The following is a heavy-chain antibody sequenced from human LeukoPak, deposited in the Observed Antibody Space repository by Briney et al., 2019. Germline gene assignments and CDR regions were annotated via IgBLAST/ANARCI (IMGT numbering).Heavy chain of an antibody. CDR3: ARQFGGERITMVRGVSDY. J-gene: IGHJ4*02. D-gene: IGHD3-10*01. Sequence: ASVKVSCKASGYTFTSYGISWVRQAPGQGLEWMGWISAYNGNINYAQKLQGRVTMTTDPSTSTASLELRSLRSDDTAVYYCARQFGGERITMVRGVSDYWGQGTLVTVSS. CDR2: ISAYNGNI. V-gene: IGHV1-18*01. CDR1: GYTFTSYG.